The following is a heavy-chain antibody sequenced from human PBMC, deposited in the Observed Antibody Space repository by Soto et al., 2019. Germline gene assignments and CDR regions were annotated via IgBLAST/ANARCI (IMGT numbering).Heavy chain of an antibody. V-gene: IGHV4-34*01. J-gene: IGHJ1*01. CDR3: ARDLRYSSSWYLGAEYFQH. CDR1: GGSFSGYY. D-gene: IGHD6-13*01. CDR2: INHSGST. Sequence: PSETLSLTCAVYGGSFSGYYWSWIRQPPGKGLEWIGEINHSGSTNYNPSLKSRVTISVDTSKNQFSLKLSSVTAADTAVYYCARDLRYSSSWYLGAEYFQHWGQGTQVTVSS.